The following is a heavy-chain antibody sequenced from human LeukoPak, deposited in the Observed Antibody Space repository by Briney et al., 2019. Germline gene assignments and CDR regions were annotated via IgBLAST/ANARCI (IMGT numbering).Heavy chain of an antibody. D-gene: IGHD2-21*02. CDR1: GYTFTSYG. CDR2: ISAYNGNT. Sequence: ASVKVSCKASGYTFTSYGISWVRQAPGQGLEWMGWISAYNGNTNYAQKLQGRVTMTTDTSTSTAYMELRSLRSDDTAVYYCARAARAYCGGDCYNDAFDIWGQGTMVTASS. CDR3: ARAARAYCGGDCYNDAFDI. V-gene: IGHV1-18*04. J-gene: IGHJ3*02.